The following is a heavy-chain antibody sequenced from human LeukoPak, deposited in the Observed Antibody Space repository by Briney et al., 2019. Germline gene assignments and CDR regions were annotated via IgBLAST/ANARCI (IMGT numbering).Heavy chain of an antibody. D-gene: IGHD1-26*01. CDR1: GGSISSYY. V-gene: IGHV4-59*08. J-gene: IGHJ4*02. CDR2: IYYSGST. CDR3: ARHDEWETFDY. Sequence: PSETLSLTCPVSGGSISSYYWSWIRQPPGKGLEWIGYIYYSGSTNYNPSLKSRVTISVDTSKNQFSLKLSSVTAADTAVYYCARHDEWETFDYWGQGTLVTVSS.